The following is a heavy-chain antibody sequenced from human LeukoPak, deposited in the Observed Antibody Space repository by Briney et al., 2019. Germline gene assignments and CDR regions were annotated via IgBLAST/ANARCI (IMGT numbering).Heavy chain of an antibody. CDR3: ARESFWSGYYRLYYYYGMDV. Sequence: ASVKVSCKASGYTFTSYGISWVRQAPGQGLEWMGWISAYNGNTNYAQKLQGRVTMTTDTSTSTAYMELRGLRSDDTAVYYCARESFWSGYYRLYYYYGMDVWGQGTTVTVSS. CDR1: GYTFTSYG. V-gene: IGHV1-18*01. CDR2: ISAYNGNT. J-gene: IGHJ6*02. D-gene: IGHD3-3*01.